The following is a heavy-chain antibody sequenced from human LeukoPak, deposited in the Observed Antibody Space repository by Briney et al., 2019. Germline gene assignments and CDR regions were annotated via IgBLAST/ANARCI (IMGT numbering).Heavy chain of an antibody. CDR2: INPNSDGT. CDR1: GYTFTRYG. Sequence: ASVKDSCKASGYTFTRYGISWVRQAPGQGLEWRGWINPNSDGTNYAQKFQGWVTMTRDTSISTAYMELSRLRADDTAVYYCARVSAAGTDYDAFDIWGQGTMVTVSS. J-gene: IGHJ3*02. D-gene: IGHD6-13*01. CDR3: ARVSAAGTDYDAFDI. V-gene: IGHV1-2*04.